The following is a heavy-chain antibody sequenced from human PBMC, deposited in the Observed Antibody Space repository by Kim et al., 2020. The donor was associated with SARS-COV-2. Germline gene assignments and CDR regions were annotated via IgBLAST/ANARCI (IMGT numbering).Heavy chain of an antibody. CDR3: ARNTRRQWLVGSGVYWFDP. V-gene: IGHV4-4*07. J-gene: IGHJ5*02. CDR2: IYTSGST. Sequence: SETLSLTCTVSGGSISSYYWSWIRQPAGKGLEWIGRIYTSGSTNYNPSLKSRVTMSVDTSKNQFSLKLSSVTAADTAVYYCARNTRRQWLVGSGVYWFDPCGQGTMVTVSS. D-gene: IGHD6-19*01. CDR1: GGSISSYY.